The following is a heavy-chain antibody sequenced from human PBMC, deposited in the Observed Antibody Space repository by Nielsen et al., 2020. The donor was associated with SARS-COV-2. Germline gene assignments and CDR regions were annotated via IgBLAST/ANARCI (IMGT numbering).Heavy chain of an antibody. J-gene: IGHJ6*02. Sequence: SVKVSCKASGGTLSSDAISWVRQAPGQGLEWMGGIIPTIGTGHYAQKFQGRVTITADESTSTAYIELSSLKSEDTAVYYCAREGYRSAFGMDVWGQGTTVTVS. CDR1: GGTLSSDA. CDR2: IIPTIGTG. D-gene: IGHD5-12*01. CDR3: AREGYRSAFGMDV. V-gene: IGHV1-69*13.